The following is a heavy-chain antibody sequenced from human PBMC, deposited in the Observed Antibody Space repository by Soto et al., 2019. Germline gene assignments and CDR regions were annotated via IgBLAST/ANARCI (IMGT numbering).Heavy chain of an antibody. V-gene: IGHV1-3*01. CDR1: GYAFTIDG. CDR3: VRRHVSATGIDWFDP. Sequence: SLKEYCTAAGYAFTIDGSDWVSKAHGQRLEWMGWINAANGDTKYSPKFQGRVTITRDTSASTAYMELSSLRSEDTAVYYCVRRHVSATGIDWFDPWGQGTLVTVSS. D-gene: IGHD6-13*01. CDR2: INAANGDT. J-gene: IGHJ5*02.